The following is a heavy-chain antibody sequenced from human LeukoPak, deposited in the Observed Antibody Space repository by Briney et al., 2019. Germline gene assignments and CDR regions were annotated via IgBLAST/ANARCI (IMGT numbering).Heavy chain of an antibody. J-gene: IGHJ4*02. CDR2: IIPIFGTA. Sequence: SVKVSCKASGGTFSSYAISWVRQAPGQGLEWMGGIIPIFGTANYAQKFQGRVTITADKSTSTAYMELSSLRSEDTAVYYCARSRDGYNYSNDYWGQGTLVTVSS. CDR1: GGTFSSYA. CDR3: ARSRDGYNYSNDY. D-gene: IGHD5-24*01. V-gene: IGHV1-69*06.